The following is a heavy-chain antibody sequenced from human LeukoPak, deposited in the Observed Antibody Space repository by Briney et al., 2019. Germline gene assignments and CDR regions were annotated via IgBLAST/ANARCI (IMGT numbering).Heavy chain of an antibody. D-gene: IGHD5-18*01. CDR2: IKQDGSEK. J-gene: IGHJ4*02. Sequence: GGSLRLSCAASGFTFSSYWMSRVRQAPGKGLEWVANIKQDGSEKNYVDSVKGRFTISRDNAKTSLYLQMNSLRAEDTAVYYCARSLWPEDYWGQGTLVTVSS. CDR1: GFTFSSYW. V-gene: IGHV3-7*01. CDR3: ARSLWPEDY.